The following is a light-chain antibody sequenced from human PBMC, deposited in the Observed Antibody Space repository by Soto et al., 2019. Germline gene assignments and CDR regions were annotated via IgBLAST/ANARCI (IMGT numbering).Light chain of an antibody. J-gene: IGKJ2*01. CDR2: QAS. Sequence: DIQMTQSPSTLSASVGDRVTITCRASQNVNTWLAWYQQKPGKAPKLLIYQASSLERGVPSRFSGSGSGTEFTLTISSLQPDDFATYHCQQYNSYPSFGQGTKLEIK. V-gene: IGKV1-5*03. CDR1: QNVNTW. CDR3: QQYNSYPS.